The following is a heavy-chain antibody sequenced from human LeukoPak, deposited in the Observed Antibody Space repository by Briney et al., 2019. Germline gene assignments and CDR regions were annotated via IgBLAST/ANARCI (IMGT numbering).Heavy chain of an antibody. CDR1: GYTFTP. CDR2: INPSGGST. Sequence: ASVKVSCKASGYTFTPMHWVRLAPGQGLEWMGMINPSGGSTSYAQKFQGRVIMTRDTSTSTVYMELSSLRSEDTAVYYCARSMSSGYYFYFDYWGQGTLVTASS. D-gene: IGHD3-22*01. V-gene: IGHV1-46*01. J-gene: IGHJ4*02. CDR3: ARSMSSGYYFYFDY.